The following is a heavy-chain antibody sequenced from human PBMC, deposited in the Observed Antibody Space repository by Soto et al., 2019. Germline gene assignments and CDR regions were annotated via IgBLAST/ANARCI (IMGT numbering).Heavy chain of an antibody. J-gene: IGHJ6*02. CDR2: IIPIFGTA. D-gene: IGHD2-15*01. CDR1: GGTFSSYA. Sequence: SVKVSCKASGGTFSSYAISWVRQAPGQGLEWMGGIIPIFGTANYAQKFQDRVTITADESTSTAYMELSSLRSEDTAVYYCARGIVVVVAATDYYYYGMDVWGQGTTVTVSS. CDR3: ARGIVVVVAATDYYYYGMDV. V-gene: IGHV1-69*13.